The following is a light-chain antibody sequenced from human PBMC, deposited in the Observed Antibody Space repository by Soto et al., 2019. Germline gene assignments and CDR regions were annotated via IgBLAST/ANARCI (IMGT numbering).Light chain of an antibody. J-gene: IGKJ1*01. CDR2: AAS. CDR1: QGIRND. V-gene: IGKV1-6*01. CDR3: LQDYNYPWT. Sequence: AIQMTQSPSSLSASVGDRVTITCRASQGIRNDLGWYQQKPGKAPKLLIYAASSLQSEVPSRFSGSVSGTDFTLTISSLQPEDFATYYCLQDYNYPWTFGQGTKVEIK.